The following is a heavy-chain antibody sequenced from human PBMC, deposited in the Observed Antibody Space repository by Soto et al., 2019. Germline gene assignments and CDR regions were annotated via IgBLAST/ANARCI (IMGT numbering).Heavy chain of an antibody. Sequence: QVQLVESGGGVVQPGRSLRLSCAASGFTFSSYAMHWVRQAPGKGLDWMAVISSDGSNKYYADSVKGRFTISRDNFKNTLYLQVNSLRAEDTAVYYCARPLWRDDYNWGYFDLWGRGTLVTVSS. D-gene: IGHD4-4*01. CDR1: GFTFSSYA. V-gene: IGHV3-30-3*01. J-gene: IGHJ2*01. CDR2: ISSDGSNK. CDR3: ARPLWRDDYNWGYFDL.